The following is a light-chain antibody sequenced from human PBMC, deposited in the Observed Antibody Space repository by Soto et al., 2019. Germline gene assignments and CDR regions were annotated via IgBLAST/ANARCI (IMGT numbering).Light chain of an antibody. CDR3: QQFSSYPLT. J-gene: IGKJ4*01. CDR2: DAS. CDR1: QSVYSN. V-gene: IGKV3-11*01. Sequence: EIVLTQSPATLSLSPGERATLSCRASQSVYSNLAWYQQKPGQAPRLLIYDASNRATGIPARFSGSGSGTDFTLTISSLEPEDFAVYYCQQFSSYPLTFGGGTKVEIK.